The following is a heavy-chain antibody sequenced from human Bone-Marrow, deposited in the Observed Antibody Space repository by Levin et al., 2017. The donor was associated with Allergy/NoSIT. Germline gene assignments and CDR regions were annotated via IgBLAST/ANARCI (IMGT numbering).Heavy chain of an antibody. D-gene: IGHD4-17*01. Sequence: GGSLRLSCAASGFTFSSYAMHWVRQAPGKGLEWVAVISYDGSNKYYADSVKGRFTISRDNSKNTLYLQMNSLRAEDTAVYYCARGDHYGDYAKLDYWGQGTLVTVSS. CDR3: ARGDHYGDYAKLDY. J-gene: IGHJ4*02. CDR1: GFTFSSYA. V-gene: IGHV3-30-3*01. CDR2: ISYDGSNK.